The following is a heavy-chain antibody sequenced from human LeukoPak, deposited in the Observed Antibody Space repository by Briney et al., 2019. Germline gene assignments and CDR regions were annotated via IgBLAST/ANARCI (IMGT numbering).Heavy chain of an antibody. CDR1: GFTFSSYG. CDR3: ARILGNDYGDY. J-gene: IGHJ4*02. V-gene: IGHV3-30*03. CDR2: ISYDRSNT. D-gene: IGHD7-27*01. Sequence: PGGSLRLSCVASGFTFSSYGMHWVRQTPGKGLDWVAFISYDRSNTYNTDSVKGRFTISRDNAKNTLYLQMNSLRAEDTAVYYCARILGNDYGDYWGQGTLVTVSS.